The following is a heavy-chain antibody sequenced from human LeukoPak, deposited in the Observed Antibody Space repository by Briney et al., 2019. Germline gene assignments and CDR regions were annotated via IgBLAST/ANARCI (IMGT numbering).Heavy chain of an antibody. J-gene: IGHJ4*02. CDR2: MDPNSGNT. Sequence: ASVKVSCKASGYTFTSYDINWVRQATGQGLEWMGWMDPNSGNTGYAQKLQGRVTMTRNTSISTAYMELSSRRSEATAVYYCARGGRWLQFCDYWGQGTLVTVSS. CDR1: GYTFTSYD. CDR3: ARGGRWLQFCDY. V-gene: IGHV1-8*01. D-gene: IGHD5-24*01.